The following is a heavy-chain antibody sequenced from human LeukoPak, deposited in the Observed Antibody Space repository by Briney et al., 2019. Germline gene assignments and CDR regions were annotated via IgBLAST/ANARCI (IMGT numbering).Heavy chain of an antibody. D-gene: IGHD3-3*01. Sequence: ASVKVSCKASGYTFTSYGISWVRQATGQGLEWMGWMNPNSGNTGYAQKFQGRVTMTRNTSISTAYMELSSLRSEDTAVYYCARRGSYDFWSGYWYDYWGQGTLVTVSS. V-gene: IGHV1-8*02. CDR3: ARRGSYDFWSGYWYDY. CDR1: GYTFTSYG. J-gene: IGHJ4*02. CDR2: MNPNSGNT.